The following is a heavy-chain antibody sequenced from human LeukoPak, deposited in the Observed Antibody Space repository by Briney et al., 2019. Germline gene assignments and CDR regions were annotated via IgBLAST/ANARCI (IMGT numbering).Heavy chain of an antibody. Sequence: PSETLSLTCTVSGGSISSSRYYWGWIRQPTGKGLEWIGNIYYSGNTYYNPSLKSRVTISVDTTKNQFSLKLNSVTAADTAVYYCAGAGDRIAAAGTFDYWGQGTLVTVSS. D-gene: IGHD6-13*01. CDR3: AGAGDRIAAAGTFDY. V-gene: IGHV4-39*07. CDR1: GGSISSSRYY. J-gene: IGHJ4*02. CDR2: IYYSGNT.